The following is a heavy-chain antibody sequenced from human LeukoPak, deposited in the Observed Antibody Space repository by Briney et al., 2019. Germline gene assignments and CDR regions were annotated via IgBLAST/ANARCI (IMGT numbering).Heavy chain of an antibody. Sequence: SETLSLTCTVFGGSISSYYWSWIRQPPGKGLERIGYIYYSGSTNYNPSLKSRVTISVDTSKNQFSLKLSSVTAADTAVYYCARVSSKYYDFWSGYLAPRGAFDIWGQGTMVTVSS. CDR3: ARVSSKYYDFWSGYLAPRGAFDI. CDR1: GGSISSYY. D-gene: IGHD3-3*01. J-gene: IGHJ3*02. CDR2: IYYSGST. V-gene: IGHV4-59*12.